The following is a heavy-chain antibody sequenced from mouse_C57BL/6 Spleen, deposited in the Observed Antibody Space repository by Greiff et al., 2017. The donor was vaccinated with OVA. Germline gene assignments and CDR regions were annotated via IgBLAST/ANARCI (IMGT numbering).Heavy chain of an antibody. D-gene: IGHD1-1*01. CDR2: ISSGSSTI. CDR3: ARRYYGSENYFDY. CDR1: GFTFSDYG. Sequence: VQLQQSGGGLVKPGGSLKLSCAASGFTFSDYGMHWVRQAPEKGLEWVAYISSGSSTIYYADTVKGRFTFSRDNAKNTLFLQLTSLRSEDTAMYYCARRYYGSENYFDYWGQGTTLTVSS. V-gene: IGHV5-17*01. J-gene: IGHJ2*01.